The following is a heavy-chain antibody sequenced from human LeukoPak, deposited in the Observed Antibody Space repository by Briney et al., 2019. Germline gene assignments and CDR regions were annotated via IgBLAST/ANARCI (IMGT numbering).Heavy chain of an antibody. V-gene: IGHV4-39*01. CDR2: IYSNGHT. J-gene: IGHJ4*02. D-gene: IGHD3-10*01. Sequence: PSETLSLTCTVSGGSISSSSYLWVWVRQPPGKGLEWIGDIYSNGHTSYNPSLKSRAAISVDTSKNQFSLNLSSVTAADTAVYYCARRHYGSGNIDSWGQGTLVTVSS. CDR1: GGSISSSSYL. CDR3: ARRHYGSGNIDS.